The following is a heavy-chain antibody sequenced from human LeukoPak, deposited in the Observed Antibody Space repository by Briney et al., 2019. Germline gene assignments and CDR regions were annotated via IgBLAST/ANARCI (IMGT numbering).Heavy chain of an antibody. CDR2: ISAYNGNT. CDR3: ARVRTRSITMVRGAHDY. V-gene: IGHV1-18*01. J-gene: IGHJ4*02. Sequence: ASVKVSCKASGYTFTSYGISWVRQAPGQGLEWMGWISAYNGNTNYAQKLQGRVTMTTDTSTSTAYMELRSLRSDDTAVYYCARVRTRSITMVRGAHDYWGQGTLVTVSS. CDR1: GYTFTSYG. D-gene: IGHD3-10*01.